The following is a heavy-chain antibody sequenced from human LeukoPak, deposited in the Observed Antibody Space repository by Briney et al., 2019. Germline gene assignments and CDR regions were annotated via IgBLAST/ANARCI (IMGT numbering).Heavy chain of an antibody. CDR2: INPNSGGT. D-gene: IGHD3-10*01. CDR3: AREEVSVISDTCCSGLDY. Sequence: ASVKVSCKASGYTFTGFYIHWVRQAPGQGLEWMGWINPNSGGTNYAQKLQGRVTMTRDTSINTAYMELGSLRSDDTAVYYCAREEVSVISDTCCSGLDYWGQGTLVTVSS. V-gene: IGHV1-2*02. CDR1: GYTFTGFY. J-gene: IGHJ4*02.